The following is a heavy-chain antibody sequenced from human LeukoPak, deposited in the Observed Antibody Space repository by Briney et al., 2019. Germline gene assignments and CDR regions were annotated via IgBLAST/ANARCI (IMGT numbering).Heavy chain of an antibody. CDR2: IYYSGST. CDR1: GGSISSYY. D-gene: IGHD6-13*01. CDR3: ARYIAAADMDAFDI. V-gene: IGHV4-59*01. J-gene: IGHJ3*02. Sequence: PSETLSLTCTVSGGSISSYYWSWLRQPPGKGLEWIGYIYYSGSTNYNPSLKSRVTISVDTSKNQFSLKLSSVTAADTAVYYCARYIAAADMDAFDIWGQGTVVTVSS.